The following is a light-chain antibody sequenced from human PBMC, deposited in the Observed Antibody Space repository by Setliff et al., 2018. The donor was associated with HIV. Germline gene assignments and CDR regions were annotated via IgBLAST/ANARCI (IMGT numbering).Light chain of an antibody. V-gene: IGLV1-40*01. CDR3: QSYDSSLSGSYV. CDR1: SSNIGAGYD. CDR2: GNS. J-gene: IGLJ1*01. Sequence: QSALTQPPSVSGAPRQRVTISCTGSSSNIGAGYDVHWYQQLPGTAPKILIYGNSNRPSGVPDRFSGSKSGTSASLAITGLQAEDEADYYCQSYDSSLSGSYVFGTGTKVTVL.